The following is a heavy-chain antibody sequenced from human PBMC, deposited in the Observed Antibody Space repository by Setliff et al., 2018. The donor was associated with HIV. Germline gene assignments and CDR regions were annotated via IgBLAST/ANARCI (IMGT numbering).Heavy chain of an antibody. CDR3: ARQRPPGYSSPYTIEY. D-gene: IGHD6-13*01. V-gene: IGHV5-51*01. J-gene: IGHJ4*02. CDR2: VYPGDSDS. CDR1: GYTFTHYW. Sequence: GESLKISCKASGYTFTHYWIGWVRQMPGKGLEWMGFVYPGDSDSRYSPSLQGQVTISADTSISTAYLQWSSLKASDSALYYCARQRPPGYSSPYTIEYWGQGTLGTVSS.